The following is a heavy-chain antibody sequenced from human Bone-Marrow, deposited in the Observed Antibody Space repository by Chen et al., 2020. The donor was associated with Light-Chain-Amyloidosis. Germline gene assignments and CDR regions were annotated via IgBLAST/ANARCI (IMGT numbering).Heavy chain of an antibody. Sequence: QVQLQQSGPGLGKPSQTLSLTCAIPGATVPSNIVAWNWIRQSPSSGLEWLGRTYYRSKWYNQYAESMKSLITINTDPSKNQFSLHLNSVTPEDTAVYYCTRSSGDAQGYWGQGTLVTVSS. D-gene: IGHD2-21*02. J-gene: IGHJ4*02. CDR3: TRSSGDAQGY. CDR2: TYYRSKWYN. V-gene: IGHV6-1*01. CDR1: GATVPSNIVA.